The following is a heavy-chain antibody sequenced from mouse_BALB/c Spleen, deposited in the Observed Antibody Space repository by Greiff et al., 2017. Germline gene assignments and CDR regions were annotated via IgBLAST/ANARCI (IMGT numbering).Heavy chain of an antibody. Sequence: EVKLVESGGGLVQPGGSLRLSCATSGFTFTDYYMSWVRQPPGKALEWLGFIRNKANGYTTEYSASVKGRFTISGDNSQSILYLQMNTLRAEDSATYYCAREGIHSWYFDYWGQGTTLTVSS. J-gene: IGHJ2*01. CDR2: IRNKANGYTT. D-gene: IGHD1-2*01. CDR1: GFTFTDYY. V-gene: IGHV7-3*02. CDR3: AREGIHSWYFDY.